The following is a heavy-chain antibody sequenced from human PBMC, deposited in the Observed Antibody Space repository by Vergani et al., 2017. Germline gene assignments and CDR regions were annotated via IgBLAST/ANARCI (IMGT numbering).Heavy chain of an antibody. CDR1: GITFWKFG. V-gene: IGHV3-9*01. CDR3: TKGSVYYHDSAGHGYDPYTGFDL. CDR2: ISWNSGAV. J-gene: IGHJ3*01. D-gene: IGHD5-12*01. Sequence: EVDLVESGGGLAQPGGSLRLSCEASGITFWKFGMHCVRQGPGKGLEWVSGISWNSGAVDYADSVRGRFTISRDNAKNSLFLEMNSLRFEDTAVYFCTKGSVYYHDSAGHGYDPYTGFDLWGQGTLVTVSS.